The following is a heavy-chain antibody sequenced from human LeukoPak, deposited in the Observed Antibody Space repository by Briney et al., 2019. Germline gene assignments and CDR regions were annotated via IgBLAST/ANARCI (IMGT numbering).Heavy chain of an antibody. Sequence: GASVKVSCKASGGTFSSYAINWVRQAPGQGLEWMGGIIPIFGTANYAQKFQGRVTITTDESTSTAYMELSSLRSEDTAVYYCARAPQYCSSTSCYTTFDYWGQGTLVTVSS. V-gene: IGHV1-69*05. CDR3: ARAPQYCSSTSCYTTFDY. J-gene: IGHJ4*02. D-gene: IGHD2-2*01. CDR1: GGTFSSYA. CDR2: IIPIFGTA.